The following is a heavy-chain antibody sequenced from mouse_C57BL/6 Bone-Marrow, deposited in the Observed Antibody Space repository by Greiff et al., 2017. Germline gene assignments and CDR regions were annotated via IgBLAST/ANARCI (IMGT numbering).Heavy chain of an antibody. J-gene: IGHJ2*01. V-gene: IGHV1-61*01. CDR1: GYTFTSYW. CDR2: IYPSDSET. Sequence: QVQLQQPGAELVRPGSSVKLSCKASGYTFTSYWMDWVKQRPGQGLEWIGNIYPSDSETHYNQKFKDKATLTVDKSSSTAYMQLSSLTSEDSAVYYCAIYDYYSNDWGQGTTLTVSS. CDR3: AIYDYYSND. D-gene: IGHD2-5*01.